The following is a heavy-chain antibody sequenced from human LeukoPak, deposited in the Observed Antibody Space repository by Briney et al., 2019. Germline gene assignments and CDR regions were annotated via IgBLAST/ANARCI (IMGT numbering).Heavy chain of an antibody. D-gene: IGHD6-19*01. J-gene: IGHJ4*02. CDR2: ISGSGGST. CDR3: AKGSRDSSGWYRDY. CDR1: GFIFTNYY. Sequence: GGSLRLSCAVSGFIFTNYYMHWVRQGPGKGLEWVSAISGSGGSTYYADSVKGRFTISRDNSKNTLYLQMNSLRAEDTAVYYCAKGSRDSSGWYRDYWGQGTLVTVSS. V-gene: IGHV3-23*01.